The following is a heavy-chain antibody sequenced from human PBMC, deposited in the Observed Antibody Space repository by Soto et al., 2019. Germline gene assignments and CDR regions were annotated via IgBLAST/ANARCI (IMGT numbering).Heavy chain of an antibody. CDR2: NSWDDDR. V-gene: IGHV2-5*02. CDR3: ARILTGTDGNLDD. CDR1: VFSLSTSAVG. J-gene: IGHJ4*02. Sequence: SGPTLVHPTQTRTLTCSFSVFSLSTSAVGVGWIRQPPDKAPGWLALNSWDDDRRYSPSVKSRLTITKDTSKNQAAVTLTNMDAGDAATYYCARILTGTDGNLDDWGQGXLVTVYS. D-gene: IGHD1-26*01.